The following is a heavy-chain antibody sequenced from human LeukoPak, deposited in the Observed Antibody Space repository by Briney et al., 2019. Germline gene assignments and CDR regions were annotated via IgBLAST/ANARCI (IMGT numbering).Heavy chain of an antibody. CDR1: GYTFTSYG. V-gene: IGHV1-18*01. CDR2: ISAYNGNT. D-gene: IGHD4-17*01. CDR3: AREGNDYGLNYYYYYYMDV. Sequence: ASVKVSCKASGYTFTSYGISWVQQAPGQGLEWMGWISAYNGNTNYAQKLQGRVTMTTDTSTSTAYMELRSLRSDDTAVYYCAREGNDYGLNYYYYYYMDVWGKGTTVTVSS. J-gene: IGHJ6*03.